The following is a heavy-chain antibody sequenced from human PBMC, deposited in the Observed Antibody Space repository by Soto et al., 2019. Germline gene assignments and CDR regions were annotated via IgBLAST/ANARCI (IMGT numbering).Heavy chain of an antibody. V-gene: IGHV6-1*01. CDR1: GDSVSSNSAA. J-gene: IGHJ4*02. CDR3: AREISSSIAARSYSDY. D-gene: IGHD6-6*01. Sequence: SQTLSLTCAISGDSVSSNSAAWNWIRQSPSRGLEWLGRTYYRSKWYNDYAVSVKSRITINPDTSKNQFSLQLNSVTPEDTAVYYCAREISSSIAARSYSDYWGQGTLVTVSS. CDR2: TYYRSKWYN.